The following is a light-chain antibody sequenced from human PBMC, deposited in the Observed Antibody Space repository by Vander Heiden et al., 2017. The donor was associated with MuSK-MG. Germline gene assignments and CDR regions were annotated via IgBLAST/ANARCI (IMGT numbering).Light chain of an antibody. Sequence: QLLQPPTPLSPSSGARVSIPCLARHGISSYLAWYLQKPGKSPKLLIYFASTLQTGVPARFSGSGSGTEFTLTISSLEPEDFATYYCQQLNSYPITFGQGTRLEIK. CDR2: FAS. J-gene: IGKJ5*01. CDR3: QQLNSYPIT. CDR1: HGISSY. V-gene: IGKV1-9*01.